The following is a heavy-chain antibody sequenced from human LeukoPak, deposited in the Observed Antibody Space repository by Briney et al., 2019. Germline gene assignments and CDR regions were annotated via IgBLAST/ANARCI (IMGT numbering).Heavy chain of an antibody. D-gene: IGHD2-15*01. CDR1: GYTFTNYY. CDR2: INPTGTGT. J-gene: IGHJ2*01. CDR3: ARAPIGGWYFDL. Sequence: ASVKVSCKASGYTFTNYYMHWVRQAPGQGLEWMGLINPTGTGTNYAQKFRGRVTLTRDTSTTTVYMELSSLRSEDTAVYYCARAPIGGWYFDLWGRGTLVTVSS. V-gene: IGHV1-46*01.